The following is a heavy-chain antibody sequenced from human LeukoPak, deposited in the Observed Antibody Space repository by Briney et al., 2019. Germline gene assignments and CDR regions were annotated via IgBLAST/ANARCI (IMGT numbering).Heavy chain of an antibody. D-gene: IGHD3-10*01. CDR3: ARGNYFGSGGFDN. CDR1: GNTFSSYE. CDR2: MNPNSGNT. Sequence: ASVKVSRKASGNTFSSYEINWVRQATGQGLEWLGWMNPNSGNTGYAQKFQGRVTMTRNTSISTAYMELSSLRSEDTAVYYCARGNYFGSGGFDNWGQGTLVTVSS. J-gene: IGHJ4*02. V-gene: IGHV1-8*01.